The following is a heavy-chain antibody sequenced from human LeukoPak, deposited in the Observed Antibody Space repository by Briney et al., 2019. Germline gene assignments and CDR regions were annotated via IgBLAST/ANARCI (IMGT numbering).Heavy chain of an antibody. CDR3: ARAAARGFDY. CDR1: GGSISSGGYY. Sequence: PSQTLSLTCTVSGGSISSGGYYWSWIRQPPGKGLEWIGYIYYSGSTNYNPSLKSRVTISVDTSKNQFSLKLSSVTAADTAVYYCARAAARGFDYWGQGTLVTVSS. D-gene: IGHD2-2*01. V-gene: IGHV4-61*08. J-gene: IGHJ4*02. CDR2: IYYSGST.